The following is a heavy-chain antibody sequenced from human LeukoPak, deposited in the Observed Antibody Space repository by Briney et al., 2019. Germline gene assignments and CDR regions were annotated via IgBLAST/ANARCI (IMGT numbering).Heavy chain of an antibody. J-gene: IGHJ4*02. CDR1: GGTFSSYA. D-gene: IGHD3-10*01. CDR3: ARSAEVVVAMVRGVIPFDY. CDR2: IIPIFGTA. V-gene: IGHV1-69*13. Sequence: SVRVSCKASGGTFSSYAISWVRQAPGQGLEWMGGIIPIFGTANYAQKFQGRVTITADESTSTAYMELSSLRSEDTAVYYCARSAEVVVAMVRGVIPFDYWGQGTLVTVSS.